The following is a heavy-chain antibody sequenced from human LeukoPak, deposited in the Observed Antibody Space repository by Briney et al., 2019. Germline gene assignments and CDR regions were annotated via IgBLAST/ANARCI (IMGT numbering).Heavy chain of an antibody. CDR2: LYSSGTT. D-gene: IGHD6-19*01. J-gene: IGHJ4*02. CDR1: GYSFSNNS. V-gene: IGHV3-53*04. Sequence: PGEPLRLFCEASGYSFSNNSKMWVRQAPCKGPECVSLLYSSGTTYYADSVKGRFTISRHNSKNTLYLQMNSLKDEDTAVYFCARASSGWSFDYWGQGTLVTVSS. CDR3: ARASSGWSFDY.